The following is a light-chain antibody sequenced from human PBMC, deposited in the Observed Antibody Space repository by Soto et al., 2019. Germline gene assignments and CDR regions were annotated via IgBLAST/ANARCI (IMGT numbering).Light chain of an antibody. CDR1: QATSNY. Sequence: DIQMTQSPSSLSASVGDRVTIYCRASQATSNYVAWFQQKPGEAPKSLIFGTSSLQSGVPSRFRGSGSQTDFTLTITNVQPEDFASYFCQQYHGLPFTFGPGTTVHFK. J-gene: IGKJ3*01. CDR2: GTS. CDR3: QQYHGLPFT. V-gene: IGKV1-16*01.